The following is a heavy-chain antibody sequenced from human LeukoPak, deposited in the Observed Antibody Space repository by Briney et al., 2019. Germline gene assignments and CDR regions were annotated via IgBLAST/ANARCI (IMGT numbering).Heavy chain of an antibody. D-gene: IGHD2-2*01. J-gene: IGHJ6*02. CDR2: IYPGDSDT. CDR3: ARSGPVVPANYYYGMDV. CDR1: GYSFTSYW. Sequence: GESLKISCKGSGYSFTSYWIGWVRPLPGKGLEWMGIIYPGDSDTRYSPSFQGQVTISADKSISTAYLQWSSLKASDTAMYYCARSGPVVPANYYYGMDVWGQGTTVTVSS. V-gene: IGHV5-51*01.